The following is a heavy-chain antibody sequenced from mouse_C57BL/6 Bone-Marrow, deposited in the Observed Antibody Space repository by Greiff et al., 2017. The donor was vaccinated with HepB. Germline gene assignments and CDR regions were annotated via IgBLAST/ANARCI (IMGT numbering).Heavy chain of an antibody. V-gene: IGHV5-4*01. CDR1: GFTFSSYA. CDR3: ARVGLFAY. J-gene: IGHJ3*01. CDR2: ISDGGSYT. Sequence: EVHLVESGGGLVKPGGSLKLSCAASGFTFSSYAMSWVRQTPEKRLEWVATISDGGSYTYYPDNVKGRFTISRDNAKNNLYLQMSHLKSEDTAMYYCARVGLFAYWGQGTLVTVSA.